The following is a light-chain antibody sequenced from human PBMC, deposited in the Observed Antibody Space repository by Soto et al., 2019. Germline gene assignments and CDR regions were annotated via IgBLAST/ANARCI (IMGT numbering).Light chain of an antibody. CDR1: SSDVGGYIY. J-gene: IGLJ1*01. CDR2: DVT. Sequence: QSVLTQPASVSGSPGQSITISCTGTSSDVGGYIYVSWYQQHPGKAPKLMIYDVTSRPSGVSYRFSGSKSGNTASLTISGLQAEEEADYYCSSYTTSSSYVFGTGTKVTVL. V-gene: IGLV2-14*01. CDR3: SSYTTSSSYV.